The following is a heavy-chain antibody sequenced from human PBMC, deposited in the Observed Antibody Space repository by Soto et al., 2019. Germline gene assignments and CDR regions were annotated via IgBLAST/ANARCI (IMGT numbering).Heavy chain of an antibody. CDR2: IITIFGTA. CDR1: GCTFSSYP. Sequence: SVKVSCKASGCTFSSYPISWVRQATGQGLEWMGGIITIFGTANYAQKFQGRVTITADESTSTAYMELSSLRSEDTAVYYCARNKLAYGGNDAFDIWGQGTLVTVSS. J-gene: IGHJ3*02. CDR3: ARNKLAYGGNDAFDI. D-gene: IGHD4-17*01. V-gene: IGHV1-69*13.